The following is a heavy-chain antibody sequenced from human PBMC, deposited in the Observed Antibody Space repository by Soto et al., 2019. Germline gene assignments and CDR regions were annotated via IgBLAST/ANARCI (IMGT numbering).Heavy chain of an antibody. Sequence: GASVKVSCKASGGTFSSYAISWVRQAPGQGLEWMGGIIPIFGTANYAQKFQGRVTITADKSTSTAYMELSSLRSEDTAVYYCATYCGGDCYPPSYSYYGTDVWGQGPTVTVPS. V-gene: IGHV1-69*06. CDR1: GGTFSSYA. D-gene: IGHD2-21*02. J-gene: IGHJ6*02. CDR3: ATYCGGDCYPPSYSYYGTDV. CDR2: IIPIFGTA.